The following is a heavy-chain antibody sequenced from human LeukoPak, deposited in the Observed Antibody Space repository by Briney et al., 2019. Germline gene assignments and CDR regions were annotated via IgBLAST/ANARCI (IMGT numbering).Heavy chain of an antibody. Sequence: GGSLRLSCAASGFTFSSYGMHWVRQAPGKGLEWVAVIWYDGSNKYYADSVKGRFTISRDNSKNTLYLQMNSLRAEDTAVYYCARVYDFWGGQLDYWGQGTLVTVSS. J-gene: IGHJ4*02. D-gene: IGHD3-3*01. CDR3: ARVYDFWGGQLDY. CDR1: GFTFSSYG. CDR2: IWYDGSNK. V-gene: IGHV3-33*01.